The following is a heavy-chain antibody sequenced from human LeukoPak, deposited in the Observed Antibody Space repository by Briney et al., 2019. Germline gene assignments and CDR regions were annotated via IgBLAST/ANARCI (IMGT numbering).Heavy chain of an antibody. CDR2: INSDGSST. CDR1: RFTLSSYW. V-gene: IGHV3-74*01. J-gene: IGHJ5*02. D-gene: IGHD2-15*01. CDR3: ARGRQVVVVAAHNWFDP. Sequence: GGSLRLSCAASRFTLSSYWMHWVRQAPGRGLVWVSRINSDGSSTSYADSVKGRFTISRDNAKNTLYLQMNSLRAEDTAVYYCARGRQVVVVAAHNWFDPWGQGTLVTVSS.